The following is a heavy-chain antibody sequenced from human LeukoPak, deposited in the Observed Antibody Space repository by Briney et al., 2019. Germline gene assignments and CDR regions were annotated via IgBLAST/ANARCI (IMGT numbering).Heavy chain of an antibody. Sequence: KPSETLSLTCAVYGGSFSGYYWSWIRQPPGKGLEWIGEINHSGSTNYNPSLKSRVTISVDTSKNQFSLKLSSVTAADTAVYYCARDRGYSYGNDYWGQGTLVTVSS. CDR3: ARDRGYSYGNDY. D-gene: IGHD5-18*01. V-gene: IGHV4-34*01. CDR1: GGSFSGYY. CDR2: INHSGST. J-gene: IGHJ4*02.